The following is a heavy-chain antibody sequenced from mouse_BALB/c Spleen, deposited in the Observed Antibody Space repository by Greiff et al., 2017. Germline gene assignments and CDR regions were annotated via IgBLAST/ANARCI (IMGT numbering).Heavy chain of an antibody. CDR2: ISNGGGST. D-gene: IGHD2-14*01. V-gene: IGHV5-12-2*01. J-gene: IGHJ4*01. CDR1: GFTFSSYT. CDR3: ARTDYRYDAEAMDY. Sequence: EVQVVGSGGGLVQPGGSLKLSCAASGFTFSSYTMSWVRQTPEKRLEWVAYISNGGGSTYYPDTVKGRFTISRDNAKNTLYLQMSSLKSEDTAMYYCARTDYRYDAEAMDYWGQGTSVTVSS.